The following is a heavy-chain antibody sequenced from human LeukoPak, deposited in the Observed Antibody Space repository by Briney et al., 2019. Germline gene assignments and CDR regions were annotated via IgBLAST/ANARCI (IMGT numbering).Heavy chain of an antibody. CDR1: GGSISSGDYY. CDR2: IYYSGST. V-gene: IGHV4-30-4*01. J-gene: IGHJ5*02. CDR3: AGEITMIVVVTRNWFDP. Sequence: PSETLSLTCTVSGGSISSGDYYWSWISQPPGKGLEWIGYIYYSGSTYYNPSLKSRVTISVDTSKNQFSLKLSSVTAADTAVYYCAGEITMIVVVTRNWFDPWGQGTLVTVSS. D-gene: IGHD3-22*01.